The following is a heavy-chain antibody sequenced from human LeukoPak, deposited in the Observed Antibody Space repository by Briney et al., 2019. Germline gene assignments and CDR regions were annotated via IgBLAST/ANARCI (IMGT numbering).Heavy chain of an antibody. V-gene: IGHV3-30-3*01. CDR1: GFTFSSYA. CDR3: ARETEAFDY. CDR2: ISYDGSNK. J-gene: IGHJ4*02. Sequence: PGGSLRLSCAASGFTFSSYAMHWVRQAPGKGLEWMAVISYDGSNKYYADSVKGRLIISRDKSKNSLYLQMNSLRADDTAVYYCARETEAFDYWGQGTLVTVSS.